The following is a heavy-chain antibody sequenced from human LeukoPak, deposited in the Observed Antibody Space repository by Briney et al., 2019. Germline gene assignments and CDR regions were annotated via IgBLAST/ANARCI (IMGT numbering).Heavy chain of an antibody. Sequence: GGSLRLSCAASGFTFSSYAMSWVRQMPGKGLEWMGIIYPGDSDTRYSPSFQGQVTISADKSISTAYLQWSSLKASDTAMYYCARLRWELLSPLDYWGQGTLVTVSS. CDR3: ARLRWELLSPLDY. CDR2: IYPGDSDT. J-gene: IGHJ4*02. V-gene: IGHV5-51*01. CDR1: GFTFSSYA. D-gene: IGHD1-26*01.